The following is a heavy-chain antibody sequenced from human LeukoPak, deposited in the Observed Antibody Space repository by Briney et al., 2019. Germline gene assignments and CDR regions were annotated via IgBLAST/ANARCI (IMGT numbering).Heavy chain of an antibody. Sequence: GGSLRLSCAGSGFPFSSHGMNWVRQAAGKGLEWVSGISPGGGPTYYADSVKGRFTISRDNAKNTLYLQMNSLRAEDTAVYYCARDFLHLGGWGQGTMVTVSS. J-gene: IGHJ3*01. CDR1: GFPFSSHG. V-gene: IGHV3-23*01. CDR3: ARDFLHLGG. D-gene: IGHD3-16*01. CDR2: ISPGGGPT.